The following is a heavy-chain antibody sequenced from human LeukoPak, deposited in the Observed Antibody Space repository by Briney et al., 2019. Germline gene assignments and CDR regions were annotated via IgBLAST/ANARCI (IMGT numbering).Heavy chain of an antibody. CDR2: INHSGST. CDR3: ARGIRYCSGGSCYSNLDY. J-gene: IGHJ4*02. CDR1: GGSFSGYY. D-gene: IGHD2-15*01. V-gene: IGHV4-34*01. Sequence: PSETLSLTCAVYGGSFSGYYWSWIRQPPGKGLGWIGEINHSGSTNYNPSLKSRVTISVDTSKNQFSLKLSSVTAADTAVYYCARGIRYCSGGSCYSNLDYWGQGTLVTVSS.